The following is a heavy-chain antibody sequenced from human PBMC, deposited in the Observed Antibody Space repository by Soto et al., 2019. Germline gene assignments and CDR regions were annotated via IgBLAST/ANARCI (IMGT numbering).Heavy chain of an antibody. Sequence: QVQLQQWGAGLLKPSETLSLTCAVYGGSFSGYYWSWIRQPPGKGLEWLGEINHSGSTNYNPSLKSRVTISVDTSKNQFSLKLSSVTAADTAVYYCARGRAMMAAAGSSFRYWGKGTLVTVSS. J-gene: IGHJ4*02. V-gene: IGHV4-34*01. D-gene: IGHD6-13*01. CDR1: GGSFSGYY. CDR2: INHSGST. CDR3: ARGRAMMAAAGSSFRY.